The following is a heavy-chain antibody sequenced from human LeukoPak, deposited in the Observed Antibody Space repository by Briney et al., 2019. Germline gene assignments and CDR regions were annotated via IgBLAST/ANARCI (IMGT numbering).Heavy chain of an antibody. CDR3: ARTRMVGVLYQFDY. Sequence: PGGSLRLSCAASGFTFSSYAMSWVRQAPGKGLEWLSVITDSGGNTHYADSVKGRFTISRDNSKNTLYLQMNSLRAEDTAIFYCARTRMVGVLYQFDYWGQGTLVTVSS. CDR1: GFTFSSYA. V-gene: IGHV3-23*01. CDR2: ITDSGGNT. D-gene: IGHD3-10*01. J-gene: IGHJ4*02.